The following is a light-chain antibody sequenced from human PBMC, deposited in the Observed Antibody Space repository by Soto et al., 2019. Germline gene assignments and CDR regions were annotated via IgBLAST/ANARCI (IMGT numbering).Light chain of an antibody. J-gene: IGLJ1*01. CDR2: DVS. CDR3: TSYTSSGTYV. V-gene: IGLV2-14*01. CDR1: SSDVGGYKY. Sequence: QSVLTQPASVSGSPGQPITISCTGTSSDVGGYKYVSWYQQHPGKAPKVMMYDVSNRPSGVSNRFSGSKSGNTASLTISGLQAEDEADYYCTSYTSSGTYVFGTGTKLTVL.